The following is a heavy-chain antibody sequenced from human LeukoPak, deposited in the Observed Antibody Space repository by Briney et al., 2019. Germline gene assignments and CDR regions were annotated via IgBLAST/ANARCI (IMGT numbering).Heavy chain of an antibody. V-gene: IGHV4-39*01. Sequence: SETLSLTCTVSGGSISSSSYYWGWIRQPPGKGLEWIGSIYYSGSTYYNPSLKSRVTISVDTSKNQFSLKLSSVTAADTAVYYCASRTSVVPAGFDPWGQGTRVTVSS. CDR2: IYYSGST. J-gene: IGHJ5*02. CDR3: ASRTSVVPAGFDP. CDR1: GGSISSSSYY. D-gene: IGHD2-2*01.